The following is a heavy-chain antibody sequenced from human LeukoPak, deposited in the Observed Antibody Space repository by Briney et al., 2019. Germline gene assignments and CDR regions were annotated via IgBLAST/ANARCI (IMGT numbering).Heavy chain of an antibody. CDR1: GVSITSSSYY. CDR2: LFYSGST. J-gene: IGHJ4*02. V-gene: IGHV4-39*01. Sequence: SETLSLTCTVSGVSITSSSYYWGWIRQPPGKGLEWIGSLFYSGSTYYNPSLKSRVTISVDTSKNQFSLKLSSVTAADTAVYFCARRRAAAPLDYWGQGTLVTVSS. CDR3: ARRRAAAPLDY. D-gene: IGHD6-25*01.